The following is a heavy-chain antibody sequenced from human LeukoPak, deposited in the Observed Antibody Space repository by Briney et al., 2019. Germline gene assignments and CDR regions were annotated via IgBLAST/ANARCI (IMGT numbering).Heavy chain of an antibody. Sequence: GGSLRLSCAASGFTFSSYWMSWVRQAPGKGLEWVANIKQDGSEKYYVDSVKGRFTISRDNAKNSLYLQMNSLRAEDTAVYYCARARRITMVRGVPKPYYYYYYMDVWGKGTTVTISS. CDR3: ARARRITMVRGVPKPYYYYYYMDV. CDR1: GFTFSSYW. CDR2: IKQDGSEK. D-gene: IGHD3-10*01. V-gene: IGHV3-7*01. J-gene: IGHJ6*03.